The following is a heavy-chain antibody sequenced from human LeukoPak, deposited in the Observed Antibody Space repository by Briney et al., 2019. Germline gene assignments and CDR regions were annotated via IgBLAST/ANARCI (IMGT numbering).Heavy chain of an antibody. D-gene: IGHD5-12*01. Sequence: PGGALRLSCAASGFTFSSYWMSWVRQAPGKGLEWVANIKQDGSEKCYVDSVKGQYTISRYNANISLYRQMNSLRAEDTAVYYCARLDGIVDTIFDYWGQGTLVTVSS. J-gene: IGHJ4*02. CDR2: IKQDGSEK. CDR3: ARLDGIVDTIFDY. V-gene: IGHV3-7*01. CDR1: GFTFSSYW.